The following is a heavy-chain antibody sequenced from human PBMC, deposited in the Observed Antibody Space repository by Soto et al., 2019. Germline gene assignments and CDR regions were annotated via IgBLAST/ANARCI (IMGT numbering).Heavy chain of an antibody. D-gene: IGHD1-7*01. CDR1: GGSFSGYY. J-gene: IGHJ4*02. CDR3: ATMGTPATGLYYFDY. Sequence: SETLSLTCTVYGGSFSGYYWNWIRQPPGKGLEWIGEINHSGSTNYNPSLKSRVTISVDTSKNQFSLKLSSVTAADTAVYYCATMGTPATGLYYFDYWGQGTLVTVSS. V-gene: IGHV4-34*01. CDR2: INHSGST.